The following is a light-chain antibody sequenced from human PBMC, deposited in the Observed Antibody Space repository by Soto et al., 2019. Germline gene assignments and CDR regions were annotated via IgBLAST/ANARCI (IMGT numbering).Light chain of an antibody. CDR1: QSISSY. V-gene: IGKV1-39*01. Sequence: ASLGDRFTITCRASQSISSYLNWYQQKPGKAPKVLIYAASSLQSGVPSRFSGIGSGTDFTLTISSLQPEDFATYYCQQKNTFGQGTRLEIK. CDR2: AAS. CDR3: QQKNT. J-gene: IGKJ5*01.